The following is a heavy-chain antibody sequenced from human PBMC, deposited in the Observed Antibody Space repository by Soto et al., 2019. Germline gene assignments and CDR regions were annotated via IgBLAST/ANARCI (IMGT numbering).Heavy chain of an antibody. V-gene: IGHV3-11*06. Sequence: PGGSLRLSCAGSGFTFGDSYMSWLRQAPGKGLEWLSYISPGSRYPAYADSVKGRFTISRDNAKRSLYLQMMSLTAEDTAIYYCVRGGCAGLFDHWGQGTMVTVSS. D-gene: IGHD2-21*01. CDR2: ISPGSRYP. CDR3: VRGGCAGLFDH. J-gene: IGHJ4*02. CDR1: GFTFGDSY.